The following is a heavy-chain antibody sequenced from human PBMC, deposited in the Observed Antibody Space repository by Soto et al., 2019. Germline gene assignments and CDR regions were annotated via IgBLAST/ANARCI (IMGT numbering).Heavy chain of an antibody. V-gene: IGHV3-30*18. CDR2: ISYDGSNK. Sequence: PGGSLRLSCAASGFTFSSYGMHWVRQSPGEGLEWVAVISYDGSNKYYADSVKGRFTISRDNSKNTLYLQMNSLRAEDTAVYYCAKDQRNCTNGVCYGWFDPWGQGTLVTVSS. J-gene: IGHJ5*02. CDR3: AKDQRNCTNGVCYGWFDP. CDR1: GFTFSSYG. D-gene: IGHD2-8*01.